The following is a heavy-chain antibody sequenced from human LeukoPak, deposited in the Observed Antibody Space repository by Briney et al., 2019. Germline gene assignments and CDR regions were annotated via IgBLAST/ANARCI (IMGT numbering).Heavy chain of an antibody. CDR1: GYTFTGYY. D-gene: IGHD1-14*01. Sequence: ASVTVSCKASGYTFTGYYMHWVRQAPGQGLEWMGWINPNSGGTNYAQKFQGRVTMTRDTSISTAYMELSRLRSDDTAVYYCARDLFTRKTLGNWDSRAFLIWGQGTMVTVSS. CDR2: INPNSGGT. J-gene: IGHJ3*02. V-gene: IGHV1-2*02. CDR3: ARDLFTRKTLGNWDSRAFLI.